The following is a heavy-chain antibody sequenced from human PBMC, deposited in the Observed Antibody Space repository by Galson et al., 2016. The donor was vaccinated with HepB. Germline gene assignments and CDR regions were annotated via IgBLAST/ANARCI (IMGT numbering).Heavy chain of an antibody. CDR2: ISAYNGNT. CDR1: GYTFTSYG. CDR3: ARVPVPYYYDSSGPFDD. J-gene: IGHJ4*02. Sequence: SVKVSCKASGYTFTSYGISWVRQAPGQGLEWMGWISAYNGNTNYAQKLQGRVTMTTDTSTSTAYMELRSLRSDDTAVYYCARVPVPYYYDSSGPFDDWGQGTLVTVAS. V-gene: IGHV1-18*04. D-gene: IGHD3-22*01.